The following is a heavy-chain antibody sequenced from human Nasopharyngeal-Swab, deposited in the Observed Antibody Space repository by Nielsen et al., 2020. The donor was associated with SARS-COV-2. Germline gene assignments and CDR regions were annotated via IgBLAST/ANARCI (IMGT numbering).Heavy chain of an antibody. Sequence: GGSLRPPCKAFGYSFTSYWIGWVRQLPGKGLEWMGIIYPGDSDTRYSPSFQGQVTISADKSISTAYLQWSRLKASDTAMYYCARGEFNWGYIVYWGQGTLVTVSS. J-gene: IGHJ4*02. CDR2: IYPGDSDT. CDR3: ARGEFNWGYIVY. D-gene: IGHD7-27*01. V-gene: IGHV5-51*01. CDR1: GYSFTSYW.